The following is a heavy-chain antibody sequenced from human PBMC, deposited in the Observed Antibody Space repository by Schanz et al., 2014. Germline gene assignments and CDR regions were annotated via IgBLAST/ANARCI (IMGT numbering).Heavy chain of an antibody. D-gene: IGHD6-13*01. CDR1: GGTFSTYT. CDR3: ASSGAGYSSSWDFDY. V-gene: IGHV1-69*02. J-gene: IGHJ4*02. CDR2: MDTNSGNT. Sequence: QVQLVQSGAAVKKPGSSVKVSCKASGGTFSTYTISWVRQATGQGLEWMGWMDTNSGNTGYAQKFQGRVTITAYKSTFTAYMDVSSLRSEDTAMYYFASSGAGYSSSWDFDYWGQGTLVTVSS.